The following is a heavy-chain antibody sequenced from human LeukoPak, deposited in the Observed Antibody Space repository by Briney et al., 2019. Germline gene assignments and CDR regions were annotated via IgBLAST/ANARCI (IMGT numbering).Heavy chain of an antibody. D-gene: IGHD6-6*01. V-gene: IGHV3-53*04. CDR1: GFTVSSNY. J-gene: IGHJ4*02. CDR3: ATTVGIAARPGGNLFDY. CDR2: IYSGGST. Sequence: TGGSLRLSCAASGFTVSSNYMSWVRQAPGKGLEWVSVIYSGGSTYYADSVKGRFTISRHNSKNTLYLQMNSLRAEDTAVYYCATTVGIAARPGGNLFDYWGQGTLVTVSS.